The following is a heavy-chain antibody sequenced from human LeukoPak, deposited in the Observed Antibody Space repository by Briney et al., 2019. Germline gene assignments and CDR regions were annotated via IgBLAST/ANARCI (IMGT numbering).Heavy chain of an antibody. V-gene: IGHV1-2*02. Sequence: ASVKDSCKASGYTFSGYYLHWVPQAPGHRLEWMGWINPNSGGTNYAQKFQGRVTMTRDTSITTAYMELSRLRSDDTAVYYCARNDILTANDYWGQGTLVTVSS. CDR1: GYTFSGYY. J-gene: IGHJ4*02. CDR3: ARNDILTANDY. D-gene: IGHD3-9*01. CDR2: INPNSGGT.